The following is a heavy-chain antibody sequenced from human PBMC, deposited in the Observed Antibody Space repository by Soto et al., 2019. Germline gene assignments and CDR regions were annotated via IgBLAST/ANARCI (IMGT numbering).Heavy chain of an antibody. CDR2: ISGSGGST. D-gene: IGHD3-9*01. CDR3: AKDRAIRPGSDFDY. V-gene: IGHV3-23*01. Sequence: GGSLRLSCAASGFTFSSYAMSWVRHAPGKGLEWVSAISGSGGSTYYADSVKGRFTISRDNYKNTLYLRMNSLRAEDTAVFYCAKDRAIRPGSDFDYWGQGTQVTVSS. J-gene: IGHJ4*02. CDR1: GFTFSSYA.